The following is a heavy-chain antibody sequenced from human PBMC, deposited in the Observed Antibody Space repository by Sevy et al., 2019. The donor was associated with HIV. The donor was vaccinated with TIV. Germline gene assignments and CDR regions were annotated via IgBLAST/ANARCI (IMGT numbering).Heavy chain of an antibody. J-gene: IGHJ4*02. CDR3: ARDGGSPDSWVPLEEYFDH. V-gene: IGHV3-7*01. CDR1: GFTLSGYW. D-gene: IGHD1-1*01. Sequence: GGSLRLSCEASGFTLSGYWMSWVRQAPGKGLEWVANINLDGSETYYVDSVKGRFTISRDNAKNSLYLQMISLRVEDMAVYYCARDGGSPDSWVPLEEYFDHWGQGSLVTISS. CDR2: INLDGSET.